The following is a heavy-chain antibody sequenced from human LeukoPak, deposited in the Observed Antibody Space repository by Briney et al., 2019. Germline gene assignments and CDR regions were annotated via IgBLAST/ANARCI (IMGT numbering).Heavy chain of an antibody. CDR3: ARCLSQDVYLWGSLY. D-gene: IGHD3-16*01. V-gene: IGHV3-30-3*01. Sequence: SGGSLRLSCAASGFTFSSYAMHWVRQAPAKGLEWVALISFDGSHNSYADSVKGRFTISRDNAKNTLYLQMNSLRAEDTAVYYCARCLSQDVYLWGSLYWGQGTLVSVSS. CDR1: GFTFSSYA. J-gene: IGHJ4*02. CDR2: ISFDGSHN.